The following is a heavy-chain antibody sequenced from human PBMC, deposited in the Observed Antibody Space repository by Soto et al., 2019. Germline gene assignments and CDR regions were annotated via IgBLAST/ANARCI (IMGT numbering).Heavy chain of an antibody. J-gene: IGHJ3*02. D-gene: IGHD3-16*01. CDR3: AKGGYYSLFDI. Sequence: VGSLRLSCVASGFPFSTYAMSWVRQTPGKGLEWVSGISGSGGRTYYADSVKGRFTISRDNSNNTLSLQMHSLRVEDTAVYFCAKGGYYSLFDIWGQGTMVTVSS. CDR1: GFPFSTYA. CDR2: ISGSGGRT. V-gene: IGHV3-23*01.